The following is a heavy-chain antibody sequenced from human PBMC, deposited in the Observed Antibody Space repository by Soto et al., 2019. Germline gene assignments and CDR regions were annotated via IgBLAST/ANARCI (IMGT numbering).Heavy chain of an antibody. J-gene: IGHJ3*02. D-gene: IGHD6-13*01. CDR1: GFTFSSYG. CDR3: ATGIAPAGNRAFDI. V-gene: IGHV3-30*03. Sequence: GGSLRLSCAASGFTFSSYGMHWVRQAPGKGLEWVAVISYDGSNKYYADSVKGRFTISRDNSKNTLYLQMNSLRAEDTAVYYCATGIAPAGNRAFDIWGQGTMVTVSS. CDR2: ISYDGSNK.